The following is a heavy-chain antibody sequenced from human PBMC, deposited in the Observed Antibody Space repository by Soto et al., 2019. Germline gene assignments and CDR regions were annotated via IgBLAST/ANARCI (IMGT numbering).Heavy chain of an antibody. D-gene: IGHD5-18*01. CDR3: AITAMINRDSSTIFDY. V-gene: IGHV3-15*01. J-gene: IGHJ4*02. Sequence: EGSLRLSCAASGLTFSNVWMTWVRQAPGKGLEWVGRIKSKSDGETADVAAPVKARFTISRDDSKNTVFLEMNSLKSEDTALYYCAITAMINRDSSTIFDYRGRGPPGTLSS. CDR2: IKSKSDGETA. CDR1: GLTFSNVW.